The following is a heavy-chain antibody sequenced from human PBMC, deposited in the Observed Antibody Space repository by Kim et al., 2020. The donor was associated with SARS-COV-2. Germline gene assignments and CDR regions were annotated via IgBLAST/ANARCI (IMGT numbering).Heavy chain of an antibody. CDR2: IWYDGSNK. D-gene: IGHD6-13*01. CDR3: AKDRGFEQQLVFLTAIRKPHYFDY. J-gene: IGHJ4*02. Sequence: GGSLRLSCAASGFTFSSYGMHWVRQAPGKGLEWVAVIWYDGSNKYYADSVKGRFTISRDNSKNTLYLQMNSLRAEDTAVYYCAKDRGFEQQLVFLTAIRKPHYFDYWGQGTLVTVSS. V-gene: IGHV3-33*06. CDR1: GFTFSSYG.